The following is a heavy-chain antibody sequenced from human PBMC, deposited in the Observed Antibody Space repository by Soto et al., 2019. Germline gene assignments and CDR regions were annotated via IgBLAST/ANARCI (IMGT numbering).Heavy chain of an antibody. CDR2: VSASGSIT. CDR3: AVDPNWEWGY. D-gene: IGHD1-26*01. J-gene: IGHJ4*02. V-gene: IGHV3-23*01. CDR1: GFSFSSYA. Sequence: EVQLLESGGGLVQPGESLRLSCAVSGFSFSSYAMSWVRQTPGKGLEWVSTVSASGSITHSADSVKGRFTISRDNSQNTLYLQMNGLRAEDTAVYYCAVDPNWEWGYWGPGTLVTVSS.